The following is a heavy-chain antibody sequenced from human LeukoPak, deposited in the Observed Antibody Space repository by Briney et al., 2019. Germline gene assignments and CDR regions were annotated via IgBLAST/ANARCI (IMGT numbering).Heavy chain of an antibody. CDR1: GYSISSGSY. D-gene: IGHD4-17*01. Sequence: KASETLSLTCAVSGYSISSGSYWGWIRQPPGKGLEWIGNMFHSGDTYHNPSLKSRVTISADTSKNQFSLKLTSVTAADTAVYYCAKVGAYGDYARHDYWGQRTLVTVSS. CDR3: AKVGAYGDYARHDY. CDR2: MFHSGDT. V-gene: IGHV4-38-2*01. J-gene: IGHJ4*02.